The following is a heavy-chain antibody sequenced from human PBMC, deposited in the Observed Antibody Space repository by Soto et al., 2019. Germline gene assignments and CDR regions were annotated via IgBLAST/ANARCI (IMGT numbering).Heavy chain of an antibody. CDR2: IDYIGTA. CDR3: AMTTGRHLDF. D-gene: IGHD4-4*01. CDR1: YGSLSVSNVF. Sequence: QLPLQESGPGLVKPWETLSLTCTVSYGSLSVSNVFWGWVRQPPGKGLELIGNIDYIGTAYFNPYLGTRATFPGDTSKNQFSLALYSVTAADTAVYYCAMTTGRHLDFWGQGILVTVSS. V-gene: IGHV4-39*01. J-gene: IGHJ4*02.